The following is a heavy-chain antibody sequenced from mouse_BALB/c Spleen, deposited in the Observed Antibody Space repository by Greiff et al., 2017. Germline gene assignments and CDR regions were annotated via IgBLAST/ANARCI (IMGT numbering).Heavy chain of an antibody. D-gene: IGHD2-2*01. J-gene: IGHJ2*01. CDR3: ARGLPFDY. CDR1: GYSITSDYA. Sequence: EVKLQESGPGLVKPSQSLSLTCTVTGYSITSDYAWNWIRQFPGNKLEWMGYISYSGSTSYNPSLNSRISITRDTSKNQFFLQLNSVTTEDTATYYCARGLPFDYWGQCTTLTVSS. V-gene: IGHV3-2*02. CDR2: ISYSGST.